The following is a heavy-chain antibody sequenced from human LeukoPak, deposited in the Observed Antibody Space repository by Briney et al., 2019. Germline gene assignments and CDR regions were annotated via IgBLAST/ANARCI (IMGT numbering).Heavy chain of an antibody. CDR3: ASVLQSGTYPSGSDYYFDS. V-gene: IGHV4-39*02. CDR2: GYHNGHT. Sequence: PSETLSLTCYVSGDSINNDNYYWGWVRQSPGAGLEWLGSGYHNGHTIYTPSLKSRLTLSVDTSKNHFSLNLTSATAADTAVYFCASVLQSGTYPSGSDYYFDSWGRGTLVTVTS. J-gene: IGHJ4*01. CDR1: GDSINNDNYY. D-gene: IGHD1-26*01.